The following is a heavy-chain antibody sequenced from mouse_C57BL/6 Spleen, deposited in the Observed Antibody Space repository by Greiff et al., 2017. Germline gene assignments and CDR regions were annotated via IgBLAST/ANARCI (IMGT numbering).Heavy chain of an antibody. Sequence: EVHLVESGGGLVKPGGSLKLSCAASGFTFSDYGMHWVRQAPEKGLEWVAYISSGSSTIYYADTVKGRSTISRDNAKNTLFLQMTSLRSEDTAMYYCAKGGGYFDYWGQGTTLTVSS. V-gene: IGHV5-17*01. CDR3: AKGGGYFDY. CDR2: ISSGSSTI. J-gene: IGHJ2*01. CDR1: GFTFSDYG.